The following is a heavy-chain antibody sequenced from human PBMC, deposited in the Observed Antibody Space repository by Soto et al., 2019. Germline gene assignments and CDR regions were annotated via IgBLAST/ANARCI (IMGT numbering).Heavy chain of an antibody. CDR3: ARWGFGELYFDY. V-gene: IGHV4-34*01. D-gene: IGHD3-10*01. CDR2: INHSGST. Sequence: QVQLQQWGAGLLKPSETLSLTCAVYGGSFNGYYWSWIRQPPGKGLEWIGEINHSGSTNYNPSLKSRVTISVDTSKNQFSLKLSSVTAADTAVYYCARWGFGELYFDYWGQGTLVTVSS. J-gene: IGHJ4*02. CDR1: GGSFNGYY.